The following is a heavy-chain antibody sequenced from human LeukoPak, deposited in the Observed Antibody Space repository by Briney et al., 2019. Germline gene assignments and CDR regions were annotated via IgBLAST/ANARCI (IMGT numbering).Heavy chain of an antibody. J-gene: IGHJ4*02. CDR2: INHSGST. CDR1: GGSFSGYY. Sequence: PSETLSLTCAVYGGSFSGYYWSWIRQPPGKGLEWIGEINHSGSTNYNPSLKSRVTISVDTSKNQFSLKLSSVTAADTAVYYCAEGTGPRTNWGQGTLVTVSS. D-gene: IGHD1-1*01. V-gene: IGHV4-34*01. CDR3: AEGTGPRTN.